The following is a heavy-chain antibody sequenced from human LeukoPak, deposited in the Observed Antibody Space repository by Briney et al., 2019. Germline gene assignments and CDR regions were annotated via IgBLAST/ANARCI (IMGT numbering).Heavy chain of an antibody. CDR3: ARGGATVTTFYINGDFYFDL. D-gene: IGHD4-17*01. V-gene: IGHV4-59*01. CDR2: VDSSGYT. Sequence: SETLSLTCAVSGGSISSFYWSWIRQPPGKGLEWIGFVDSSGYTNYNPSLKSRVTISVDTSKNQFSLKLSSVTAADAALYYCARGGATVTTFYINGDFYFDLWGRGTLVTVSS. J-gene: IGHJ2*01. CDR1: GGSISSFY.